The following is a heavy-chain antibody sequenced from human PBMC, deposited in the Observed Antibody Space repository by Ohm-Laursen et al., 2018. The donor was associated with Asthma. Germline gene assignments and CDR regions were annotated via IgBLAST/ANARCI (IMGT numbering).Heavy chain of an antibody. CDR1: GFTFSSYG. CDR2: VSNDGGNQ. D-gene: IGHD6-13*01. J-gene: IGHJ2*01. CDR3: AKAGIAAAGTPHRYWYFDL. V-gene: IGHV3-30*18. Sequence: SLRLSCSASGFTFSSYGMHWVRQAPGKGPEWVAVVSNDGGNQYYVDSVKGRFTISRDNAKNSLYLQMNSLRAEDTALYYCAKAGIAAAGTPHRYWYFDLWGRGTLVTVSS.